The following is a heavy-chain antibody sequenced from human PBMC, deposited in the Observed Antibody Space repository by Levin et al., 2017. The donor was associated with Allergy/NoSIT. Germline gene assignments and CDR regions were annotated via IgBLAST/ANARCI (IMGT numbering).Heavy chain of an antibody. V-gene: IGHV3-23*01. CDR3: AKDERLRFLEWLLRGYHFDY. CDR2: ISGSGGST. CDR1: GFTFSSYA. D-gene: IGHD3-3*01. Sequence: GESLKISCAASGFTFSSYAMSWVRQAPGKGLEWVSAISGSGGSTYYADSVKGRFTISRDNSKNTLYLQMNSLRAEDTAVYYCAKDERLRFLEWLLRGYHFDYWGQGTLVTVSS. J-gene: IGHJ4*02.